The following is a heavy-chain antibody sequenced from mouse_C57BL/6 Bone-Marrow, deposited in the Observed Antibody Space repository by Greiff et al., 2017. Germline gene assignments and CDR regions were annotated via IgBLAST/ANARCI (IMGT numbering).Heavy chain of an antibody. CDR1: GFTFSDYG. CDR2: ISSGSSTI. CDR3: ATTVVAYWYFDV. J-gene: IGHJ1*03. V-gene: IGHV5-17*01. D-gene: IGHD1-1*01. Sequence: EVHLVESGGGLVKPGGSLKLSCAASGFTFSDYGMHWVRQAPEQGLEWVAYISSGSSTIYYADTVQGRFTISRDNAKNTLFLQMTSLRSEDTAMYYCATTVVAYWYFDVWGTGTTVTVSS.